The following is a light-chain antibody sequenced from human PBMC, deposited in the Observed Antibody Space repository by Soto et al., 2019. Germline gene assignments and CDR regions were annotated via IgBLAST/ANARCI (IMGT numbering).Light chain of an antibody. Sequence: EIVLTQSPGTVSLTTGESATLSCRASQSVSSRNLAWYRQKPGQAPSLLIFGASNRATGIPDRFSGSGSGTDFTLTISRLEPEDCAVYYCLRYGDSPPAYTFGQGTKLEIK. V-gene: IGKV3-20*01. CDR1: QSVSSRN. CDR2: GAS. J-gene: IGKJ2*01. CDR3: LRYGDSPPAYT.